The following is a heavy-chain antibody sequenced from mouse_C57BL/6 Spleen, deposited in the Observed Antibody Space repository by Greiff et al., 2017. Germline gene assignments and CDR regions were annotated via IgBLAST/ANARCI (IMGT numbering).Heavy chain of an antibody. J-gene: IGHJ2*01. CDR3: ARYKGNLYYFDY. Sequence: VQLQHPGAELVKPGASVKMSCKASGYTFTSYWITWVKQRPGQGLEWIGDIYPGSGSTNYNEKFKSKATLTVDTSSSTAYMQLSSLTSEDSAVYYCARYKGNLYYFDYWGQGTTLTVSS. D-gene: IGHD2-1*01. CDR2: IYPGSGST. V-gene: IGHV1-55*01. CDR1: GYTFTSYW.